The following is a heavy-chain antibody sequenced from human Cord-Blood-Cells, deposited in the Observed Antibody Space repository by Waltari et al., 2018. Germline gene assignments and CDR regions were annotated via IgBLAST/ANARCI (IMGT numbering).Heavy chain of an antibody. V-gene: IGHV4-34*01. Sequence: QVQLQQWGAGLLKPSETLSLTCAVYGGSFSGYYWSWIRQPPGKGLEWIGSIYYSGSTNDHPSLKSRVTISVDTSKNQFSLKLSSVTAADTAVYYCARSAYGGNSYYYYYYMDVWGKGTTVTVSS. CDR2: IYYSGST. J-gene: IGHJ6*03. CDR1: GGSFSGYY. CDR3: ARSAYGGNSYYYYYYMDV. D-gene: IGHD4-17*01.